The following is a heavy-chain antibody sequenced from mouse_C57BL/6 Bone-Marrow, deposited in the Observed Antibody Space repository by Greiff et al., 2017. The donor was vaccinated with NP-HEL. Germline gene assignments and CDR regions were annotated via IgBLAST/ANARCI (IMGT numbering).Heavy chain of an antibody. CDR2: ISDGGSYT. J-gene: IGHJ3*01. CDR1: GFTFSSYA. V-gene: IGHV5-4*01. Sequence: EVQRVESGGGLVKPGGSLKLSCAASGFTFSSYAMSWVRQTPEKRLEWVATISDGGSYTYYPDNVKGRFTISRDNAKNNLYLQMSHLKSEDTAMYYCARGSTMVTRGFAYWGQGTLVTVSA. D-gene: IGHD2-13*01. CDR3: ARGSTMVTRGFAY.